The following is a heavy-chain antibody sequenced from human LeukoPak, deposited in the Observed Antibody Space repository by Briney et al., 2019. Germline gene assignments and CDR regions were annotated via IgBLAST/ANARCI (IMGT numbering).Heavy chain of an antibody. D-gene: IGHD3-10*01. Sequence: GGSLRLSCAASGFTFSSYAMGWVRQAPGKGLEWVSAISGSGGSTYYADSVKGRFTISRDNSKNTLYLQMNSLRAEDTAVYYCAKARLLWFGEPRNYFDYWGQGTLVTVSS. CDR1: GFTFSSYA. J-gene: IGHJ4*02. CDR2: ISGSGGST. V-gene: IGHV3-23*01. CDR3: AKARLLWFGEPRNYFDY.